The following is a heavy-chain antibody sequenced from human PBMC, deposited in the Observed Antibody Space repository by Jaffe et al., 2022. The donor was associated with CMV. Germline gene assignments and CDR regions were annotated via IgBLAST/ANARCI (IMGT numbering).Heavy chain of an antibody. Sequence: EVQLLESGGGLAQPGGSLRLSCVGSGFNFSNYAMSWVRQAPGKGLEWVSVINDRSSSTNYAESVRGRFTISRDNSKNTLFLQMNSLTADDTAVYYCAKGPVARQLGPWGQGALVTVSS. D-gene: IGHD5-12*01. CDR3: AKGPVARQLGP. J-gene: IGHJ5*02. CDR1: GFNFSNYA. V-gene: IGHV3-23*01. CDR2: INDRSSST.